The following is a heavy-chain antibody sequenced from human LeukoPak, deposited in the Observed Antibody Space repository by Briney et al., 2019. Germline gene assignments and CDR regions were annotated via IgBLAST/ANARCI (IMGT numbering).Heavy chain of an antibody. V-gene: IGHV4-38-2*02. Sequence: SETLSLTCTVSGYSISSGYYWGWIRQPPGKGLEWIGSIYHSGNTYYNPSLKSRVTISVDTSKNQFSLKLNSVTAADTAVYYCAREYSVSSEDYWGQGTLVTVSS. J-gene: IGHJ4*02. CDR2: IYHSGNT. CDR3: AREYSVSSEDY. D-gene: IGHD1-26*01. CDR1: GYSISSGYY.